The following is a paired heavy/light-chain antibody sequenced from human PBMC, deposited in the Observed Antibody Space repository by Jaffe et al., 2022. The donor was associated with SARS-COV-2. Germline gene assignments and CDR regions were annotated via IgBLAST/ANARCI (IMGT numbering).Light chain of an antibody. CDR3: QQYGISWT. J-gene: IGKJ1*01. CDR1: QTISNNY. CDR2: GTS. Sequence: IVLTQSPGTLALSPGERATLSCRASQTISNNYLAWYQQKPGQAPRLLISGTSSRATDIPDRFSGSGSGTDFTLSISRVEPEDFAVYYCQQYGISWTFGQGTTVEIK. V-gene: IGKV3-20*01.
Heavy chain of an antibody. J-gene: IGHJ5*02. D-gene: IGHD6-13*01. CDR3: VRDRYISSP. CDR2: INTDTENP. Sequence: QVLLVQSGSEVKKPGASVKVSCKTSGYLFSNYGINWVRQAPGQGLEWMGWINTDTENPTYAQGFTERFVFSSDNIARTAYLQINSLKAEDTAVYYCVRDRYISSPWGQGTLVTVSS. CDR1: GYLFSNYG. V-gene: IGHV7-4-1*02.